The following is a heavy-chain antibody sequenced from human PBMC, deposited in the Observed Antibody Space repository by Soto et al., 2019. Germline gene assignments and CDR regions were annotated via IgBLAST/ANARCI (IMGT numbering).Heavy chain of an antibody. V-gene: IGHV1-69*12. CDR1: GGTFSTYA. Sequence: QVQLVQSGAEVKKPESSVKVSCKAPGGTFSTYAISWVRQAPGQGVEWMGGIIPMCGTANYAQRFQDRVTITADESTNTVYLELSSLRSEDTAVYLCASGIQLWLRRINNGYSGWGQGTLVTVSS. J-gene: IGHJ4*02. CDR2: IIPMCGTA. D-gene: IGHD5-18*01. CDR3: ASGIQLWLRRINNGYSG.